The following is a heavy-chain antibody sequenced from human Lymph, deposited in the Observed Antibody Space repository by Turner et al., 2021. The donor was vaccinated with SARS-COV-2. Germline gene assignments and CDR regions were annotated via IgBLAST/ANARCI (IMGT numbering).Heavy chain of an antibody. CDR3: ARDHVSIGSSLSGDAFDI. J-gene: IGHJ3*02. CDR2: IYYSGST. V-gene: IGHV4-59*12. D-gene: IGHD1-26*01. Sequence: QVQLQESGPGLVKPSETLSLTCTVSGGSIRSYYWSWIRQPPGKGLEWMGYIYYSGSTNYNPSLKSRVTISVDTSKNQFSLKLSSVTAADTAVYYCARDHVSIGSSLSGDAFDIWGQGTMVTVSS. CDR1: GGSIRSYY.